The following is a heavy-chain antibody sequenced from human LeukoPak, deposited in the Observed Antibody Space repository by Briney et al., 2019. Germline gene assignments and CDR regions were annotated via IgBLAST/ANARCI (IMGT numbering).Heavy chain of an antibody. J-gene: IGHJ5*02. D-gene: IGHD6-6*01. Sequence: SVKVSCQASGGTFSSYAVSWVRQAPGQGLEWMGGIIPIFGTANYAQKFQGRVTITTEESTRTAYMEMSSLRSEDTAVYYCARSSIAALSFIRGGVGNWFDPWGQGTLVTVSS. CDR1: GGTFSSYA. V-gene: IGHV1-69*05. CDR2: IIPIFGTA. CDR3: ARSSIAALSFIRGGVGNWFDP.